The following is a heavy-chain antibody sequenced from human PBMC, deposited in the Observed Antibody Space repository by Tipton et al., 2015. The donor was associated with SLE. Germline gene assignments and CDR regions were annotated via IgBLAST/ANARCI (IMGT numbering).Heavy chain of an antibody. CDR1: GGSISNYY. V-gene: IGHV4-4*08. D-gene: IGHD3-10*01. J-gene: IGHJ5*02. Sequence: TLSLTCKVSGGSISNYYWSWIRLTSGERLEWIGYTHTSGSTNYNPSLKSRVSISVDTSKNQVSLKLTSVTAADTGVYYCASGGYYASGSYHGGWFDPWGQGTLVTVSS. CDR3: ASGGYYASGSYHGGWFDP. CDR2: THTSGST.